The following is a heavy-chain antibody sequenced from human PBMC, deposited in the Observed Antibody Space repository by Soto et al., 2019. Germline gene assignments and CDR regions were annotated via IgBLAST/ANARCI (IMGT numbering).Heavy chain of an antibody. V-gene: IGHV1-69*13. CDR2: IIPIFGTA. J-gene: IGHJ4*02. D-gene: IGHD3-3*01. CDR3: ARVGHYDFWSGYYTADFDY. CDR1: GGTFSSYA. Sequence: SVKVSCKASGGTFSSYAISWVRQAPGQGLEWMGGIIPIFGTANYAQKFQGRVTITADESTSTAYMELSSLRSEDTAVYYCARVGHYDFWSGYYTADFDYWGQGTLVTVSS.